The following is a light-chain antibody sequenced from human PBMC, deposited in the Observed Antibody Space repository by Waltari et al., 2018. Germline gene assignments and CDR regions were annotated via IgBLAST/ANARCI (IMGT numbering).Light chain of an antibody. V-gene: IGLV2-14*01. CDR3: SSFTSSNTVV. CDR1: RRDVGPSNF. CDR2: AVN. Sequence: QSALPHPAPVSGSPGPSSTISCTGTRRDVGPSNFFSRYQQHPGKAPKLIIYAVNKWPSGSSNRFSGSKSGNTAPLTISGLQAEDEADYYCSSFTSSNTVVFGGGTKLTVL. J-gene: IGLJ2*01.